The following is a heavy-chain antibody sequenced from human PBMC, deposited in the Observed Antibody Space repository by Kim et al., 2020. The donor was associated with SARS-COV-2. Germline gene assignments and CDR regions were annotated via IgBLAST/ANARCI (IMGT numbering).Heavy chain of an antibody. Sequence: SQTLSLTCTVSGGSISSSSYYWGWIRQPPGKGLEWIGSIYYSGSTYYNPSLKSRVTISVDTSKNQFSLKLSSVTAADTAVYYCARPMVRGANDRYYYGMDVWGQGTTVTVSS. CDR1: GGSISSSSYY. V-gene: IGHV4-39*01. J-gene: IGHJ6*02. CDR2: IYYSGST. CDR3: ARPMVRGANDRYYYGMDV. D-gene: IGHD3-10*01.